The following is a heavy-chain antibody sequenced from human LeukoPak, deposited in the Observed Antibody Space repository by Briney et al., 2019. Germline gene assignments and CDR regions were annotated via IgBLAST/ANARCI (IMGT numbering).Heavy chain of an antibody. CDR2: ISDSGDIT. CDR3: AKDRRGGSYYAATLDI. D-gene: IGHD1-26*01. CDR1: GFTFSSYA. V-gene: IGHV3-23*01. Sequence: GGSLTLACAASGFTFSSYAMSWVRQAPGKGREWVSRISDSGDITYYADSVKGRFTLSRDNYKNTLYVQMNSLRVEDTAVYYCAKDRRGGSYYAATLDIWGQGTMVTVSS. J-gene: IGHJ3*02.